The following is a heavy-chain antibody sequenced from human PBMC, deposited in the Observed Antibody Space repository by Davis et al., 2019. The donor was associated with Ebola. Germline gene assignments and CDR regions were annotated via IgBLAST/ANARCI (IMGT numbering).Heavy chain of an antibody. Sequence: GGSLRLSCAASGFTFSSYWMSWVRQAPGKGLEWVANIKQDGSEKYYVDSVKGRFTISRDNAKNSLYLQMDGLRVEDTALYYCVKDISTVTTGFDYWGQGTLVTVSS. CDR2: IKQDGSEK. J-gene: IGHJ4*02. CDR3: VKDISTVTTGFDY. V-gene: IGHV3-7*03. D-gene: IGHD4-17*01. CDR1: GFTFSSYW.